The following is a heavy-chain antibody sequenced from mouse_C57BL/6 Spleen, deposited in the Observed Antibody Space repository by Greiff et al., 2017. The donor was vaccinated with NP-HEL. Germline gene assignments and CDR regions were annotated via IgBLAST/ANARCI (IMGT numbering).Heavy chain of an antibody. V-gene: IGHV1-61*01. J-gene: IGHJ3*01. Sequence: VQLQQPGAELVRPGSSVKLSCKASGYTFTSYWMDWVKQRPGQGLEWIGNIYPSDSETHYNQKFKDKATLTVDKSSSTAYMQLSSLTSEDSAVYYWARWDGYEGFAYWGQGTLVTVSA. CDR1: GYTFTSYW. CDR3: ARWDGYEGFAY. D-gene: IGHD2-2*01. CDR2: IYPSDSET.